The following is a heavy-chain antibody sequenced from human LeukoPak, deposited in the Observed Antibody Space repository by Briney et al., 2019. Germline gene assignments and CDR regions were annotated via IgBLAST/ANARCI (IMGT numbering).Heavy chain of an antibody. CDR2: ITGTGDST. CDR1: GFTFNSYA. J-gene: IGHJ4*02. V-gene: IGHV3-23*01. Sequence: PGGSLRLSCAASGFTFNSYAMTWVRQAPGKGLEWVSAITGTGDSTKYADSVKGRFTISRDNSKNTLYLQMNSLRVEDTAVYYCAKDPPESDYWGQGSLVTVS. CDR3: AKDPPESDY.